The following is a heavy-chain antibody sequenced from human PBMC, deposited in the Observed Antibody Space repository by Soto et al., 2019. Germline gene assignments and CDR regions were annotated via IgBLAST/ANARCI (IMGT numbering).Heavy chain of an antibody. CDR3: ARGQVRKNFFDY. J-gene: IGHJ4*02. D-gene: IGHD2-21*01. V-gene: IGHV4-34*01. CDR2: VNHSRST. Sequence: SETLSLTCAVYVGSFSDYYWTWIRQPPGKGLEWIGEVNHSRSTKSNPSLKSRVTVSMDVSKNQFSLRLSSVSAADSAVYFCARGQVRKNFFDYWGQGTPVTVSS. CDR1: VGSFSDYY.